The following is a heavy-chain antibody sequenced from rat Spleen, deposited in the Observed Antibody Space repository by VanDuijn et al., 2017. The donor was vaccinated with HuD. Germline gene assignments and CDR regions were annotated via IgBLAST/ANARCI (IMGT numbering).Heavy chain of an antibody. CDR1: GFTFNNYD. CDR3: TTGYYGYNYGY. D-gene: IGHD1-9*01. V-gene: IGHV5-20*01. Sequence: EVQLVESGGGLVQPGRSMKLSCAASGFTFNNYDMAWVRQAPTKGLEWVASITYDGISTYYRDSVKGRFTISRDNAKSTLYLQMDSLRSEDTATYYCTTGYYGYNYGYWGQGVMVTVSS. CDR2: ITYDGIST. J-gene: IGHJ2*01.